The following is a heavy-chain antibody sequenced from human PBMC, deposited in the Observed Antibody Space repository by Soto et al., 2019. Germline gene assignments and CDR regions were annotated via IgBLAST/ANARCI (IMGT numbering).Heavy chain of an antibody. CDR1: GFIFSTSV. V-gene: IGHV3-23*01. J-gene: IGHJ3*02. CDR2: NTSSGGST. Sequence: VDSLRPSCAASGFIFSTSVVNWVRQAPGKGLEWLSANTSSGGSTFYAESARVRLTLSRDTAINTPYLQMSSLRTEDTAVYYSAHPRGHGVFAAVDNWGQETMLTV. D-gene: IGHD4-17*01. CDR3: AHPRGHGVFAAVDN.